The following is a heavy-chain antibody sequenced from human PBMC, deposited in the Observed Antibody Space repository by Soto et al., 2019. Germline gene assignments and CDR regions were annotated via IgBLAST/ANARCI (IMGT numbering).Heavy chain of an antibody. CDR1: GFSLSTHGVG. CDR3: AHAMLYCTGGSCSTWFDS. CDR2: IYWDDDK. J-gene: IGHJ5*01. Sequence: QITLKESGPTLVKPTQTLTLTCTFSGFSLSTHGVGVGWIRQPAGKALEWLALIYWDDDKRYSASLNSRLTITNDPSKNQVVLTMTNMDPVDTATYYCAHAMLYCTGGSCSTWFDSWGQGTLVTVSS. V-gene: IGHV2-5*02. D-gene: IGHD2-15*01.